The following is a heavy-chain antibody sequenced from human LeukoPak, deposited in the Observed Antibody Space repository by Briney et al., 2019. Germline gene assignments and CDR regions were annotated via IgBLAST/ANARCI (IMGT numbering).Heavy chain of an antibody. V-gene: IGHV1-2*02. CDR2: INPNSGGT. CDR3: ARVLIVGATTSLDY. CDR1: GYTFTCYY. D-gene: IGHD1-26*01. Sequence: AAVKVSCKASGYTFTCYYMHWVGQAPGQGLEGMGWINPNSGGTNYAQKFQGRVTMTRDTSISTAYMELSRLRSDDTAVYYCARVLIVGATTSLDYWGQGTLVTVSS. J-gene: IGHJ4*02.